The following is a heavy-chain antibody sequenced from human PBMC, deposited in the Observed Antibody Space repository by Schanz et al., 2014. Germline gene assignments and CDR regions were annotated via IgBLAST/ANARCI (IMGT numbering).Heavy chain of an antibody. V-gene: IGHV3-53*01. D-gene: IGHD5-12*01. CDR3: ARDGGRDGYNLAFDV. J-gene: IGHJ3*01. CDR2: MYINSGST. CDR1: GFTVNTNY. Sequence: EVQVVESGGGVVQPGRSLRLSCAVSGFTVNTNYMSWVRQAPGKGLEWISSMYINSGSTQYADSVKGRFIISRDSSKNTLFLQMNSLRAEDTAVYFCARDGGRDGYNLAFDVWGQGTLVTVSS.